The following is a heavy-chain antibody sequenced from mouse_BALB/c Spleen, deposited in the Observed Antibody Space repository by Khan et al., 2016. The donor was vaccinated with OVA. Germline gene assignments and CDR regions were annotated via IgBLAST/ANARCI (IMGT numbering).Heavy chain of an antibody. J-gene: IGHJ3*01. Sequence: VQLQQSGAELARPGASVKMSCKTSGYTFTSYTMHWVRQRPGQAPEWIGHINHSNNYTNYNQNLKDKATLIVDKSSTTAYMQLSSLTSEDSAVYYCVREWAYHRSDGWFAYWGQGTLVTVSA. CDR2: INHSNNYT. CDR1: GYTFTSYT. V-gene: IGHV1-4*01. CDR3: VREWAYHRSDGWFAY. D-gene: IGHD2-14*01.